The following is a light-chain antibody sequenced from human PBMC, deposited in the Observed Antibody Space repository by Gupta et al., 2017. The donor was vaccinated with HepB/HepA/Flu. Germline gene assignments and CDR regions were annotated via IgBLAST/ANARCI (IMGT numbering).Light chain of an antibody. J-gene: IGLJ2*01. CDR3: HVWDRSSEHVV. CDR1: SVGTKS. Sequence: SYVLTPPPSVSVTPGKTARIVCGGDSVGTKSVHWYQQKPGQAPVLVVYDDTARPSGIPERFSGSNSGNTATLIISRVEAGDEADYCCHVWDRSSEHVVFGGGTKLTVL. CDR2: DDT. V-gene: IGLV3-21*03.